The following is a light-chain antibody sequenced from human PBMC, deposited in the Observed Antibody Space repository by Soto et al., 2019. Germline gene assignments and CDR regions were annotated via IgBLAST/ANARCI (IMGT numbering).Light chain of an antibody. CDR1: QGISSY. J-gene: IGKJ3*01. CDR3: QQYYSYPQT. CDR2: AAS. V-gene: IGKV1-8*01. Sequence: IRMTQSPSSFSASTGDRVTITCRASQGISSYLAWYQQKPGKAPKLLIYAASTLQSGVPSRFSGSGSGTDFTLTISCLQSEDFATYYCQQYYSYPQTFGPGTKVDIK.